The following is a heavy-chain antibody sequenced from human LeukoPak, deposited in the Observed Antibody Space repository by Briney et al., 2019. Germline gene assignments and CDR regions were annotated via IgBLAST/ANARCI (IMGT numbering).Heavy chain of an antibody. J-gene: IGHJ5*02. Sequence: PSETLSLTCAVYGGSFSGYYWTWIRQPPGKGLEWIGEINHSGSTNYNPSLKSRVTISVDTSKNQFSLKLTSVTAADTDVYYCASGGYCSSTSCYTNWFDPWGQGTLVIVSS. CDR2: INHSGST. V-gene: IGHV4-34*01. CDR1: GGSFSGYY. D-gene: IGHD2-2*02. CDR3: ASGGYCSSTSCYTNWFDP.